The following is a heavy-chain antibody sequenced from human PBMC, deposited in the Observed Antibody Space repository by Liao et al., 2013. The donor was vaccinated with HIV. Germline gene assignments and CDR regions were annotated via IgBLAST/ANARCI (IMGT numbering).Heavy chain of an antibody. J-gene: IGHJ3*01. V-gene: IGHV4-4*07. D-gene: IGHD3-10*01. CDR2: IYTSGRT. Sequence: QVQLQESGPGLVKPSETLSLTCTVSGGSISSSYWSWIRQPAGKGLEWIGHIYTSGRTNYNPSLKSRVTMSVDTSKNQFSLKLNSMTAADTGVYFCARDRGFDAFDVWGQGTGVTVSS. CDR1: GGSISSSY. CDR3: ARDRGFDAFDV.